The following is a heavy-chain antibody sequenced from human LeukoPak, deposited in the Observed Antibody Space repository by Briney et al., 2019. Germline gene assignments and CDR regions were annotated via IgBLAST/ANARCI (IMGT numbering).Heavy chain of an antibody. CDR1: GFTFSSYS. Sequence: GGSLRLSCAASGFTFSSYSMNWVRQAPGKGLEWVSSISSSSSYIYYADSVKGRFTISRDNAKNSLYLQINSLRAEDTAVYYCAKGPRTVRFGDRHKGIFDYWGQGTLVTVSS. D-gene: IGHD3-10*01. CDR2: ISSSSSYI. J-gene: IGHJ4*02. CDR3: AKGPRTVRFGDRHKGIFDY. V-gene: IGHV3-21*04.